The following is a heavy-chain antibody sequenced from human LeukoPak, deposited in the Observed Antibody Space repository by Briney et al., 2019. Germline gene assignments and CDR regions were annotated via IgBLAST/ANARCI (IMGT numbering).Heavy chain of an antibody. CDR1: GGSISSYY. V-gene: IGHV4-39*01. Sequence: SETLSLTCAVSGGSISSYYWGWIRQPPGKGLEWIGSIYYSGSTYYNPSLKSRVTISVDTSKNQFSLKLSSVTAADTAVYYCARHGRLGYCSSTSCYNNYYYYMDVWGKGTTVTVSS. J-gene: IGHJ6*03. CDR3: ARHGRLGYCSSTSCYNNYYYYMDV. D-gene: IGHD2-2*02. CDR2: IYYSGST.